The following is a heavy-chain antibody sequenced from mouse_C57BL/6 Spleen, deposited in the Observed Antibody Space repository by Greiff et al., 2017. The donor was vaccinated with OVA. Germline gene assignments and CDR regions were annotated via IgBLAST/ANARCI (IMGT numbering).Heavy chain of an antibody. Sequence: EVQVVESGPELVKPGASVKMSCKASGYTFTDYNMHWVKQSHGKSLEWIGYINPNNGGTSYNQKFKGKATLTVNKSSSTAYMELRSLTSEDSAVYYCARMELDYYGSRYYFDYWGKGTTLTVSS. D-gene: IGHD1-1*01. CDR1: GYTFTDYN. CDR2: INPNNGGT. V-gene: IGHV1-22*01. CDR3: ARMELDYYGSRYYFDY. J-gene: IGHJ2*01.